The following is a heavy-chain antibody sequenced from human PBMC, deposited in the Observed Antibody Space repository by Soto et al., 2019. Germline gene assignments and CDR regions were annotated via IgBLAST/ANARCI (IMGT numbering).Heavy chain of an antibody. CDR1: GFTFSDYY. CDR2: ISSSGSTI. Sequence: QVQLVESGGGLVKPGGSLRLSCAASGFTFSDYYMSWIRQAPGKGLEWVSYISSSGSTIYYADYVKGRFTISRDNAKNALYRQMNSLRAEDTTVYYCARKPYSSSWSDYWGQGTLVTVSS. J-gene: IGHJ4*02. V-gene: IGHV3-11*01. CDR3: ARKPYSSSWSDY. D-gene: IGHD6-13*01.